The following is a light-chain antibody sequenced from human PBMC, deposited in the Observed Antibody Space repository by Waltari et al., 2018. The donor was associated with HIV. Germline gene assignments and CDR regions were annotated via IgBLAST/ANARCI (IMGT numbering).Light chain of an antibody. V-gene: IGKV3-20*01. Sequence: VFTQTPRTLSLSQGDRPTLHCRASHRVRRKYFARYQQKFGQAPRLLICGAASRATEIPDRFSGSVSGTDFTLTISRLEPEDFAVYYCQQYGSLPWTFGQGTKVEIK. J-gene: IGKJ1*01. CDR3: QQYGSLPWT. CDR1: HRVRRKY. CDR2: GAA.